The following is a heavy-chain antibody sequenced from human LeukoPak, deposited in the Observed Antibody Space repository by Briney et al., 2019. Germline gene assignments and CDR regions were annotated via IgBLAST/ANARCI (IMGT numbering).Heavy chain of an antibody. CDR2: INPNSGDA. Sequence: ASVKVSCKASGYTFTGYYIHWVRQAPGQGLEWMGWINPNSGDAKYEQRFQGRVTMTRDTSISTAYMELTRLRSDDAAVYFCARDGSWSSISYSDYWGQETLVTVSS. J-gene: IGHJ4*02. D-gene: IGHD2-2*01. CDR3: ARDGSWSSISYSDY. CDR1: GYTFTGYY. V-gene: IGHV1-2*02.